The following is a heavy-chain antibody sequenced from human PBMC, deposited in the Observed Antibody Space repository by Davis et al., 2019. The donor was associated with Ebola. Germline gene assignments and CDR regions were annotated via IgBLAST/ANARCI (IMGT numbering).Heavy chain of an antibody. J-gene: IGHJ4*02. CDR3: ARVGVTYYYDSSGYYGTRGTVFDY. CDR1: GGSISSYY. V-gene: IGHV4-59*01. D-gene: IGHD3-22*01. Sequence: MPSETLSLTCTVPGGSISSYYWSWIRQPPGKGLEWIGYIYYSGSTNYNPSLKSRVTISVDTSKNQFSLKLSSVTAADTAVYYCARVGVTYYYDSSGYYGTRGTVFDYWGQGTLVTVSS. CDR2: IYYSGST.